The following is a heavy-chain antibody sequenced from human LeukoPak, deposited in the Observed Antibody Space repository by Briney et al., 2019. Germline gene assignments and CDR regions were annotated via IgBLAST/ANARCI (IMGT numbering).Heavy chain of an antibody. D-gene: IGHD3-22*01. CDR2: ISGGGGST. CDR1: GFTFSSYA. V-gene: IGHV3-23*01. Sequence: GGSLRLFCAASGFTFSSYAMSWVRQAPGKGLEWVSAISGGGGSTYYADSVKGRFTISRANSKNTLYLQMISLRAEDTTVYYCAKPRFRDYDSSGYYGYWGQGTLVTVSS. CDR3: AKPRFRDYDSSGYYGY. J-gene: IGHJ4*02.